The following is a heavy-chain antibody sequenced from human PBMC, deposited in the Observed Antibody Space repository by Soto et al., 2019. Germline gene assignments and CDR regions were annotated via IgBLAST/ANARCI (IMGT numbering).Heavy chain of an antibody. Sequence: SETLSLTCTVSGGSISSGDYYWSWIRQTPGKGLEWIGYIYYSGSTYYNPSLKSRVTISVDTSKNQFSLKLSSVTAADTAVYYSARDQGYSYGSGYYYYYGMDVWGQGTTVTVSS. V-gene: IGHV4-30-4*01. CDR1: GGSISSGDYY. CDR3: ARDQGYSYGSGYYYYYGMDV. CDR2: IYYSGST. D-gene: IGHD5-18*01. J-gene: IGHJ6*02.